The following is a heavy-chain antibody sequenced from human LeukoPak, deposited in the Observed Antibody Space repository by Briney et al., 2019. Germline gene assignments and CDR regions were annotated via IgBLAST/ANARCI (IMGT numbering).Heavy chain of an antibody. CDR3: ARMDRGAFDI. J-gene: IGHJ3*02. V-gene: IGHV3-64*01. Sequence: GGSLRLSCAASGFTFSSYAMHWVRQAPGKGLEYVSAISSNGGSTYYANSVKGRFTISRDNSNNTLYLQMGSLRAEDMAVYYCARMDRGAFDIWGQGTMVTVSS. CDR1: GFTFSSYA. D-gene: IGHD3-10*01. CDR2: ISSNGGST.